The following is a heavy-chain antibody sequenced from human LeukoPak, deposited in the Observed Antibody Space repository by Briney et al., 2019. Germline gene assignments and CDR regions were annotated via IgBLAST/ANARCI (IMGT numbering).Heavy chain of an antibody. CDR1: GGSISSSAW. J-gene: IGHJ4*02. Sequence: SETLSLTCAVSGGSISSSAWWSWVRQPPGKGLEWIGEVYHSGSTNYNSFLKSRGTISVDKSKNQFSLKLTSATAADTAVYYCARDLGSSWFEPLDYWGQGILVIVSS. CDR2: VYHSGST. V-gene: IGHV4-4*02. D-gene: IGHD6-13*01. CDR3: ARDLGSSWFEPLDY.